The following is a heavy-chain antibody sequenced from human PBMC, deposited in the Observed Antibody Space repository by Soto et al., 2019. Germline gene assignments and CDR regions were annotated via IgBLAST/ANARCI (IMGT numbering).Heavy chain of an antibody. D-gene: IGHD3-9*01. CDR3: ARGWSQYYDILTGYYIGGQFDY. J-gene: IGHJ4*02. V-gene: IGHV6-1*01. CDR2: TYYRSKWYN. Sequence: KQSQTLSLTCAISGDSVSSNSAAWNWIRQSPSRGLEWLGRTYYRSKWYNDYAVSVKSRITINPDTSKNQFSLQLNSVTPEDTAVYYCARGWSQYYDILTGYYIGGQFDYWGQGTLVTVSS. CDR1: GDSVSSNSAA.